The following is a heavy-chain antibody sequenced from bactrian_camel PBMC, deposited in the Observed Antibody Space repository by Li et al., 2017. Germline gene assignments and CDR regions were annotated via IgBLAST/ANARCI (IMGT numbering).Heavy chain of an antibody. J-gene: IGHJ4*01. CDR3: AQNGGNWGGEYNS. D-gene: IGHD5*01. V-gene: IGHV3S6*01. Sequence: QVQLVESGGDLVQPGGSLRLSCAVSDLRASGYLMSWFRQAPGKGLEWVSSIYSDGSGTYYADSVKGRFTISRDNTKNILYLQMNSLKSEDTALYYCAQNGGNWGGEYNSWGQGTQVTVS. CDR2: IYSDGSGT. CDR1: DLRASGYL.